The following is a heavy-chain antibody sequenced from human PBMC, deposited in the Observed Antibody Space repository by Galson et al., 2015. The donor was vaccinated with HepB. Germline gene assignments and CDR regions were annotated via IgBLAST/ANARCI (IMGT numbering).Heavy chain of an antibody. Sequence: SLRLSCAASGYIFSNYGVHWVRQAPGKGLEWVAFIRYDAANEYYADSVKGRFTISRDNSKNTLYLQMNSLRPEDTGIYYCAKGGQWLDFDYWGQGILVTISS. CDR3: AKGGQWLDFDY. CDR1: GYIFSNYG. D-gene: IGHD6-19*01. J-gene: IGHJ4*02. CDR2: IRYDAANE. V-gene: IGHV3-30*02.